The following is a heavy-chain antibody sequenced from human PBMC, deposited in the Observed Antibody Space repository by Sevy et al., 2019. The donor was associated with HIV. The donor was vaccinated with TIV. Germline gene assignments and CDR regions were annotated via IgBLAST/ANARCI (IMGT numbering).Heavy chain of an antibody. CDR3: ASSRYYFAS. D-gene: IGHD3-9*01. CDR2: IGSSGPG. V-gene: IGHV4-4*08. CDR1: GASITSYY. Sequence: SETLSLTCNISGASITSYYWSWIRQPPGKGLEWVGDIGSSGPGNYNPSLKSRVTLSVDTTKSHFSMKWRSVTAVDTAVYYCASSRYYFASWGQGALVTFSS. J-gene: IGHJ4*02.